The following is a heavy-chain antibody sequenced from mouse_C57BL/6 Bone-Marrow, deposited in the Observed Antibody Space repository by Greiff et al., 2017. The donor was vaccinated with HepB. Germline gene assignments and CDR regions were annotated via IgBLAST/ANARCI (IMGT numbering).Heavy chain of an antibody. D-gene: IGHD1-1*01. Sequence: EVKVVESGGGLVKPGGSLKLSCAASGFTFSDYGMHWVRQAPEKGLEWVAYISSGSSTIYYADTVKGRFTISRDNAKNTLFLQMTSLRSEDTAMYYCARYGGGYWGQGTTLTVSS. CDR2: ISSGSSTI. J-gene: IGHJ2*01. CDR1: GFTFSDYG. V-gene: IGHV5-17*01. CDR3: ARYGGGY.